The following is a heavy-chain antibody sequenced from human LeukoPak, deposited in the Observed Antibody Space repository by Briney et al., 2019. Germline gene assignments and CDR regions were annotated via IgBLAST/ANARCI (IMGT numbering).Heavy chain of an antibody. V-gene: IGHV4-59*01. J-gene: IGHJ4*02. CDR2: VYYSGRT. D-gene: IGHD3-10*01. CDR3: ASHRRSHGSEY. CDR1: GGSFEHYF. Sequence: SETLSLTCSVSGGSFEHYFWSWIRQPPGKGLEWIGYVYYSGRTDYSPSLKSRLTISADTSKNQFSLKLSSVTAADTAVYYCASHRRSHGSEYWGQGTLVTGSS.